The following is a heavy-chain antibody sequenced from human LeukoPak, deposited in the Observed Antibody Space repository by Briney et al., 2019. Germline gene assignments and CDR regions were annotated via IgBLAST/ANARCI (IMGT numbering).Heavy chain of an antibody. V-gene: IGHV3-21*01. CDR2: ISSSSSYI. CDR3: ARDPWSSGGPNWFDP. J-gene: IGHJ5*02. D-gene: IGHD3-3*01. CDR1: GGSISSSN. Sequence: NPSETLSLTCTVSGGSISSSNYYWVWIRQAPGKGLEWVSSISSSSSYIYYADSVKGRFTISRDNAKNSLYLQMNSLRAEDTAVYYCARDPWSSGGPNWFDPWGQGTLVTVSS.